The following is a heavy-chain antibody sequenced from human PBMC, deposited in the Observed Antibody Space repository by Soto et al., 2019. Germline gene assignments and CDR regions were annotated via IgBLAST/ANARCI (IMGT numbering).Heavy chain of an antibody. D-gene: IGHD2-21*02. CDR3: ASTVVVTAYDAFDI. CDR2: ISAYNGNT. CDR1: GYTFTSYG. J-gene: IGHJ3*02. V-gene: IGHV1-18*01. Sequence: ASVKVSCKASGYTFTSYGISWVRQAPGQGLEWMGWISAYNGNTNYAQKLQGRVTMTTDTSTSTAYMELRSLRSDDTAVYYCASTVVVTAYDAFDIWGQGTMVTVSS.